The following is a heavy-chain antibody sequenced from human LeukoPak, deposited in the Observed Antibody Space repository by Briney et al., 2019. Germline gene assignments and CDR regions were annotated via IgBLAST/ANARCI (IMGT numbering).Heavy chain of an antibody. D-gene: IGHD5-24*01. J-gene: IGHJ4*02. CDR1: GFSLSTTGMR. V-gene: IGHV2-70*04. CDR3: ARMATITAPFDY. CDR2: IDWDDDK. Sequence: SGPALVKPTQTLTLTCTFSGFSLSTTGMRVSWIRQPPGMALEWLARIDWDDDKFYSTSLKTRLTISKDTSKNQVVLTMTSMDPVDTATYYCARMATITAPFDYEGQGILVTVSP.